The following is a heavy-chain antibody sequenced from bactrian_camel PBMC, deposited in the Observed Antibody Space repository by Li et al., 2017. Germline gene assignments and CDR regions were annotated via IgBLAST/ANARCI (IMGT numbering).Heavy chain of an antibody. J-gene: IGHJ6*01. D-gene: IGHD2*01. V-gene: IGHV3S1*01. Sequence: HVQLVESGGGSVQPGGSLRLSCSANGVTMSSSSHCMTWFRQAPGKEREGVASINFDLNPGADYAESVKGRFTISEDKAENTLYLQMNSLKPEDSAMYYCAAAEKRICAWLLLHNMANDKLSEFGYWGQGTQVTVS. CDR3: AAAEKRICAWLLLHNMANDKLSEFGY. CDR1: GVTMSSSSHC. CDR2: INFDLNPGA.